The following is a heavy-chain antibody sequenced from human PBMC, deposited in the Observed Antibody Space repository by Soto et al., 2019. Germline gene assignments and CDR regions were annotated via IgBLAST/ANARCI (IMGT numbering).Heavy chain of an antibody. D-gene: IGHD1-1*01. J-gene: IGHJ6*02. Sequence: QVQLVQCGAEVKKPGASVKVSCKASGYTFTSYDINWVRQATGQGLEWMGWMNPNSGNTGYAQKFRGRVTMTRNTFISTAYMELSSLRSEDTAVYYCARERTGTTSMDVWGQGTTVTVSS. V-gene: IGHV1-8*01. CDR2: MNPNSGNT. CDR3: ARERTGTTSMDV. CDR1: GYTFTSYD.